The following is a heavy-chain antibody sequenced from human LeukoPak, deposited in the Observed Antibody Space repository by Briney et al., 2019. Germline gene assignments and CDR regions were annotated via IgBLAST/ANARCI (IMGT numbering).Heavy chain of an antibody. CDR2: IIPIFGIA. D-gene: IGHD3-22*01. J-gene: IGHJ3*02. CDR1: GGTFSSYA. CDR3: ARARSDYYGSSGYYYTSGFDI. Sequence: GASVKVSCKASGGTFSSYAISWVRQAPGQGLEWMGRIIPIFGIANYAQKFQGRVTITADKSTSTAYMELSSLRSEDTAVYYCARARSDYYGSSGYYYTSGFDIWGQGTMVTVSS. V-gene: IGHV1-69*04.